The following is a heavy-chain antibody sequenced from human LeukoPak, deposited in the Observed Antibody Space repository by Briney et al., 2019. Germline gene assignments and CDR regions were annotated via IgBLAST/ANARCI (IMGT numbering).Heavy chain of an antibody. CDR1: GGSISSYY. CDR3: ARQGYSSGWFFDY. V-gene: IGHV4-59*08. D-gene: IGHD6-19*01. CDR2: IYYSGGT. Sequence: SETLSLTCTVSGGSISSYYWSWIRQPPGKGLEWIGYIYYSGGTKYTPSLKSRVTISVDPSKNQFSLKLSSVTAADTAVYYCARQGYSSGWFFDYWGQGTLVTVPS. J-gene: IGHJ4*02.